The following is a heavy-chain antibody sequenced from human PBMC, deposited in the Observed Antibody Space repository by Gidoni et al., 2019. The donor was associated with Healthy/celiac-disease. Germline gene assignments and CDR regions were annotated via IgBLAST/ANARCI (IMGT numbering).Heavy chain of an antibody. V-gene: IGHV4-59*01. CDR3: AITNYDFWSGYYLRL. Sequence: QVQLQESGPGLVKPSETLSLTCTVSGGSISSYYWSWIRQPPGKGLEWIGYIYYSGSTNYNPSLKSRVTISVDTSKNQFSLKLSSVTAADTAVYYCAITNYDFWSGYYLRLWGQGTLVTVSS. D-gene: IGHD3-3*01. CDR1: GGSISSYY. J-gene: IGHJ4*02. CDR2: IYYSGST.